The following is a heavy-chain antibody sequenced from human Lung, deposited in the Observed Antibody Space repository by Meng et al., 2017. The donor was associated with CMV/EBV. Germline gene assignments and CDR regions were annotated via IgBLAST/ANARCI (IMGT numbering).Heavy chain of an antibody. CDR3: ARDAGGSSSSGYFDL. Sequence: SXXVSXKASGGTFSSYAISWVRQDPGQGLEWMGGIIPIFGTANYAQKFQGRVTITTDESTSTAYMELSSLRSEDTAVYYCARDAGGSSSSGYFDLWGRGNXV. CDR2: IIPIFGTA. J-gene: IGHJ2*01. V-gene: IGHV1-69*05. CDR1: GGTFSSYA. D-gene: IGHD6-6*01.